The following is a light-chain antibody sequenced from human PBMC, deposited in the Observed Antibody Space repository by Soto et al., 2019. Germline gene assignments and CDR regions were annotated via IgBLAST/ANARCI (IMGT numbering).Light chain of an antibody. J-gene: IGLJ1*01. Sequence: QSVLTQPPSVSGAPGQRVTISCTGSSSNIGAYYDVHWYQQVTGTAPKLLIFSNTNRPSGVPDRFSGSKSGTSASLAITGLQAEDEADYYCQSYDTSLRDYVFGTGTKVTVL. V-gene: IGLV1-40*01. CDR3: QSYDTSLRDYV. CDR1: SSNIGAYYD. CDR2: SNT.